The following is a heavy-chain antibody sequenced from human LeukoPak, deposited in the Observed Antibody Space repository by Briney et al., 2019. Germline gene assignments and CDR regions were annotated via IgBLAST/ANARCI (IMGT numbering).Heavy chain of an antibody. CDR2: IYYSGST. J-gene: IGHJ6*02. CDR3: ARAFGSASAYMTNSYGMDV. V-gene: IGHV4-31*03. CDR1: GDSISSGGYY. Sequence: SQTLSLTCTVSGDSISSGGYYWSWIRQHPETGLEWIGYIYYSGSTYYNPSLKSRVTISVDTSKNQFSLKMTSLTAADTAVYYCARAFGSASAYMTNSYGMDVWGQGTTVTVSS. D-gene: IGHD3-10*01.